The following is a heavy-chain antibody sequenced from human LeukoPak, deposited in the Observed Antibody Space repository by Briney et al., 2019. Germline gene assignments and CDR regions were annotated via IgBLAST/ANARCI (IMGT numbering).Heavy chain of an antibody. Sequence: PGGSLRLSCAASGFTFSSYWMSWVRQAPGKGLEWVANIKQDGSEKYYVDSVKGRFTISRDNAKNSLYLQMNSLRAEDTAVYYCARQYYDYVWGSYRPSYFDYWGQGTLVTVSS. CDR3: ARQYYDYVWGSYRPSYFDY. V-gene: IGHV3-7*01. CDR1: GFTFSSYW. J-gene: IGHJ4*02. D-gene: IGHD3-16*02. CDR2: IKQDGSEK.